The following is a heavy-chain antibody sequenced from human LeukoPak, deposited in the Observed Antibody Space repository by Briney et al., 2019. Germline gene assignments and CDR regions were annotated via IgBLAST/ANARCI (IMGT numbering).Heavy chain of an antibody. V-gene: IGHV3-23*01. CDR3: ARDRGEYCSGGSCSNFDY. D-gene: IGHD2-15*01. CDR1: GFTFSRYA. CDR2: ISGSGGST. Sequence: GGSLRLSCAASGFTFSRYAMGWVRQAPGEGLGWVSAISGSGGSTYYADSVKGRFTISRDNAKNSLYLQMTSLRAEDTAVYYCARDRGEYCSGGSCSNFDYWGQGTLVTVSS. J-gene: IGHJ4*02.